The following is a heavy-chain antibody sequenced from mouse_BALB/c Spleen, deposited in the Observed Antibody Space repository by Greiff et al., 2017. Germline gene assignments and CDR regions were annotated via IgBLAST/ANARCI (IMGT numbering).Heavy chain of an antibody. J-gene: IGHJ3*01. V-gene: IGHV1S26*01. D-gene: IGHD2-12*01. CDR3: ARWALRRFAY. Sequence: VQLQQSGADLVRPGASVKMSCTASGFTFTGYKMHWVKQRPGQGLEWIGYINPGSGYTNYNQKFKDKATLTADKSSSTAYVQLSSLTSEDSAVSYYARWALRRFAYWGQGTLVTVSA. CDR1: GFTFTGYK. CDR2: INPGSGYT.